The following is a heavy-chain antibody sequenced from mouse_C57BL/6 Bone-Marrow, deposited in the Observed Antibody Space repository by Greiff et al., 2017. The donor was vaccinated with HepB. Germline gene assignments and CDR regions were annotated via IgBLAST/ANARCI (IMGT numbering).Heavy chain of an antibody. Sequence: VQLQQSGPELVQPGASVKISCKASGYSFTSYYIHWVKQRPGQGLEWIGWIYPGSGNTQYNEKFTGKATLTADTSSSTAYMQLSSLTTEDSAVYYCALYFDYWGQGTTLTVSS. CDR1: GYSFTSYY. J-gene: IGHJ2*01. CDR3: ALYFDY. V-gene: IGHV1-66*01. CDR2: IYPGSGNT.